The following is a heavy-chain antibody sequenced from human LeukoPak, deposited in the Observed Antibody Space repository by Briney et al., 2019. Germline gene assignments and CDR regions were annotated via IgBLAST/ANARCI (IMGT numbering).Heavy chain of an antibody. CDR2: IRGSGVST. Sequence: GGSLRLSCAASGFNFISYSMSWVRQASGKGLEWVSVIRGSGVSTYYADSVKGRFTISRDNSKNTLYLQMNNLRAEDTAMYYCAKRQGSSASCYDYWGQGTLVTVSS. CDR1: GFNFISYS. D-gene: IGHD2-2*01. V-gene: IGHV3-23*01. CDR3: AKRQGSSASCYDY. J-gene: IGHJ4*02.